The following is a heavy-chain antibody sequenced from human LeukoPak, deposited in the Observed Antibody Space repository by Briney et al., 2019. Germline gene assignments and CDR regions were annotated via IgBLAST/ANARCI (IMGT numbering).Heavy chain of an antibody. Sequence: SETLSLTCTVSGGSISSGGYYWSWIRQHPGKGLEWIGYIYYSGSTYYNPSLKSRVTISVDTSKNQFSLKLSSVTAADTAVYYCARSLPLTGYYRAPYYFDYWGQGTLVTVSS. J-gene: IGHJ4*02. CDR1: GGSISSGGYY. CDR3: ARSLPLTGYYRAPYYFDY. CDR2: IYYSGST. V-gene: IGHV4-31*03. D-gene: IGHD3-9*01.